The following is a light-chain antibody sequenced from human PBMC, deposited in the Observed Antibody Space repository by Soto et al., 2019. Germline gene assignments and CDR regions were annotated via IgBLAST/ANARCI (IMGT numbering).Light chain of an antibody. CDR1: QSVLYSSNNKNY. CDR3: QQFYGSPYT. J-gene: IGKJ2*01. Sequence: DIVMTQSPDSLAVSLGERATINCKSSQSVLYSSNNKNYLAWYQQKPRQPPKLLIYWASTRESGVPDRFSGSGSGTDFTLNISSLQAEDVAVYYCQQFYGSPYTFGQGTKLEIK. CDR2: WAS. V-gene: IGKV4-1*01.